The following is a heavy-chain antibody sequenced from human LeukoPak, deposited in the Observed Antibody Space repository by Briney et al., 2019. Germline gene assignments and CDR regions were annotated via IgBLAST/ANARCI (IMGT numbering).Heavy chain of an antibody. CDR2: ISSSSGYI. D-gene: IGHD1-7*01. CDR3: ARERYNWNYAFDY. CDR1: GFTFSSYS. V-gene: IGHV3-21*01. Sequence: PGGSLRLSCAASGFTFSSYSMNWVRQAPGKGLEWVSSISSSSGYIYYADSVKGRFTISRDNAKNSLYLHLNSLRAEDTAVYYCARERYNWNYAFDYWGQGTPVTVSS. J-gene: IGHJ4*02.